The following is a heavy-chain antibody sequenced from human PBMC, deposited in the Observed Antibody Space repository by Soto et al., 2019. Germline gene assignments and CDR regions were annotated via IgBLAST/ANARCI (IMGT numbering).Heavy chain of an antibody. CDR3: ARGTGYYGSGSPYIWFDP. CDR2: IYSDSNT. D-gene: IGHD3-10*01. V-gene: IGHV3-53*04. J-gene: IGHJ5*02. CDR1: GFTVSNNY. Sequence: EVQLVESGGGLVQPGGSLRLSCAASGFTVSNNYVTWVRQAPGKGLEWVSLIYSDSNTDYADSVKGRFTIIRHNSKNLLDLQMNNLSPEDTAMYYCARGTGYYGSGSPYIWFDPWGQGALVTVSS.